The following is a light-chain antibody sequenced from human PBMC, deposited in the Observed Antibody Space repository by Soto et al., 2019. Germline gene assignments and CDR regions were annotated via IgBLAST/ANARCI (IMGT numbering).Light chain of an antibody. CDR3: QQYNTYST. Sequence: TQSPGTLSLSPGEIATLSFRASQTVRNNYLAWYQQKPGKAPKLLIYDASSLESGVPSRFSGSGSGTEFTLTISSLQPDDFATYYCQQYNTYSTFGQGTKVDIK. V-gene: IGKV1-5*01. CDR2: DAS. CDR1: QTVRNNY. J-gene: IGKJ1*01.